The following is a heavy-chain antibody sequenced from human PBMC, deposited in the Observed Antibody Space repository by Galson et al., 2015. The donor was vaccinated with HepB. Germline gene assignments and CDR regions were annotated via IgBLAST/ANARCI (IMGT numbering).Heavy chain of an antibody. D-gene: IGHD3-3*01. Sequence: SLRLSCAASGFTFSSYSMNWVRQAPGKGLEWVSSISSSSSYIYYADSVKGRFTISRDNAKNSLYLQMNSLRAEDTAVYYCARVGVRFLEWLAPYYYYYYMDVWGKGTTVTVSS. CDR1: GFTFSSYS. J-gene: IGHJ6*03. CDR3: ARVGVRFLEWLAPYYYYYYMDV. V-gene: IGHV3-21*01. CDR2: ISSSSSYI.